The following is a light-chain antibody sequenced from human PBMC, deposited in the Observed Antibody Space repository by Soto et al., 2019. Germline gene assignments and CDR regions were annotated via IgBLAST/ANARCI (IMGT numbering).Light chain of an antibody. CDR1: QDIRSD. V-gene: IGKV1-6*01. CDR3: LQDYNYPLT. Sequence: AIPMTQFPSSLSASVGDRVTITCRAIQDIRSDLGWYQQRPWKDPELLIYAASSLQSGVPSRFSGSGSGTDFTLTISSLQPEDFATYYCLQDYNYPLTFGGGTKVEIK. J-gene: IGKJ4*01. CDR2: AAS.